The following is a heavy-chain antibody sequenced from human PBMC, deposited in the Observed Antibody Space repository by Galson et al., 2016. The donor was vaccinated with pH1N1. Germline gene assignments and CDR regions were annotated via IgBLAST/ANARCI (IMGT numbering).Heavy chain of an antibody. Sequence: SVKVSCKASGGTFGSYGINWVRQAPGQGVEWMGGIIPIFNTAKYAQNFQGRVTITADESTTTAYMELSSLRSEDTAVYYCAREDYYDTDLSDWYFDLWAVAPCSLSPQ. V-gene: IGHV1-69*13. CDR2: IIPIFNTA. J-gene: IGHJ2*01. CDR1: GGTFGSYG. CDR3: AREDYYDTDLSDWYFDL. D-gene: IGHD3-22*01.